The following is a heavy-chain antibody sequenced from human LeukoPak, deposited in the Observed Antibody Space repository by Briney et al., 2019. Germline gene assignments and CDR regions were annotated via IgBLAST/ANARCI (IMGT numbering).Heavy chain of an antibody. CDR2: INHSGST. Sequence: PSETLSPTCAVYGGSFSGYYWSWIRQPPGEGLEWIGEINHSGSTNYNPSLKSRVTISVDTSKNQFSLKLSSVTAADTAVYYCARRKLLRYFDWSRSYYFDYWGQGTLVTVSS. D-gene: IGHD3-9*01. J-gene: IGHJ4*02. CDR1: GGSFSGYY. CDR3: ARRKLLRYFDWSRSYYFDY. V-gene: IGHV4-34*01.